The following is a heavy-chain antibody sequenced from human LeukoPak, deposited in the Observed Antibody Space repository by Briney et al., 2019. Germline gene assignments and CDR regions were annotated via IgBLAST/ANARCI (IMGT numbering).Heavy chain of an antibody. V-gene: IGHV1-8*01. J-gene: IGHJ5*02. CDR3: ARGGVPTYYDFWSGYYTNWFDP. Sequence: ASVKVSCKATGYTLTSYDINWVRQATGQGLEWMGCMNPNSGNTGYAQKFQGRVTMTRNTSISTAYMELSSLRSEDTAVYYCARGGVPTYYDFWSGYYTNWFDPWGQGTLVTVSA. CDR1: GYTLTSYD. CDR2: MNPNSGNT. D-gene: IGHD3-3*01.